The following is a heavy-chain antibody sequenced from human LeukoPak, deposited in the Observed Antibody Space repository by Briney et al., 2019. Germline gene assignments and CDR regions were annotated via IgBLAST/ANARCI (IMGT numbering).Heavy chain of an antibody. CDR3: ARARVVSVVDY. Sequence: PSETLSLTCTVSGGSISSYYWSWIRQPPGKGLEWIGYIYYSGSTNYNPSLKSRVTISVDTSKNQFSLELSSVTAADTAVYYCARARVVSVVDYWGQGTLVTVSS. CDR1: GGSISSYY. D-gene: IGHD4-23*01. J-gene: IGHJ4*02. V-gene: IGHV4-59*01. CDR2: IYYSGST.